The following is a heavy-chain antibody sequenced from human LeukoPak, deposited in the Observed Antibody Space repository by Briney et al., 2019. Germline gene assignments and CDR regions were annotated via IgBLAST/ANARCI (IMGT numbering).Heavy chain of an antibody. CDR1: GGTFSNYV. D-gene: IGHD6-13*01. CDR3: ARGGGNIAAAGYWHFDL. J-gene: IGHJ2*01. V-gene: IGHV1-69*04. Sequence: GASVRVSCKASGGTFSNYVISWVRQAPGQGLEWMGRIIPILGVANYAQKFQGRVTITADKSTSTAYMELSSLRSEDTAVYYCARGGGNIAAAGYWHFDLWGRGTLVTVSS. CDR2: IIPILGVA.